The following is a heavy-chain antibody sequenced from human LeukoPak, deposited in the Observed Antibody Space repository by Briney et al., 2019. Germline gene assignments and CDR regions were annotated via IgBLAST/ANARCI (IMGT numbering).Heavy chain of an antibody. CDR1: GYSISSSNW. V-gene: IGHV4-28*01. D-gene: IGHD4-17*01. CDR3: AKYGDYSAFDI. J-gene: IGHJ3*02. Sequence: PSDTLSLTCAVSGYSISSSNWWGWIRQPPGKGLEWIGYIHYSGSTYYNPSLKSRVTMSVDTSKNQFSLKLSSVTAVDTAVYYCAKYGDYSAFDIWGQGTMVTVSS. CDR2: IHYSGST.